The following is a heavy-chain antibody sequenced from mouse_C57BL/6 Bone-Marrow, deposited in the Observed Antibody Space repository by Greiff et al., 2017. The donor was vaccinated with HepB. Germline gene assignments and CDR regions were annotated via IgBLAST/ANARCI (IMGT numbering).Heavy chain of an antibody. CDR1: GYTFTDHT. J-gene: IGHJ4*01. CDR2: IYPRDGST. Sequence: VKLMESGAELVKPGASVKLSCKASGYTFTDHTIHWMKQRPEQGLEWIGYIYPRDGSTKYNEKFKGKATLTADKSSSTAYMQLNSLTSEDSAVYFCARRVDYYAMDYWGQGTSVTVSS. D-gene: IGHD1-1*01. V-gene: IGHV1-78*01. CDR3: ARRVDYYAMDY.